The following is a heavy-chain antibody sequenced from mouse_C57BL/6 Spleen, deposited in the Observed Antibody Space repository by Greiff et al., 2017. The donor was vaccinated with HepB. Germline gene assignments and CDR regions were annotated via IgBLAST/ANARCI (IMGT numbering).Heavy chain of an antibody. CDR3: ARYGGEGYYFDY. V-gene: IGHV3-8*01. Sequence: DVMLVESGPGLAKPSQTLSLTCSVPGYSITSDYWNWIRKFPGNKLEYMGYISYSGSTYYNPSLKSRISITRDTSKNQYYLQLNSVTTEDTATYYGARYGGEGYYFDYWGQGTTLTVSS. J-gene: IGHJ2*01. CDR1: GYSITSDY. CDR2: ISYSGST.